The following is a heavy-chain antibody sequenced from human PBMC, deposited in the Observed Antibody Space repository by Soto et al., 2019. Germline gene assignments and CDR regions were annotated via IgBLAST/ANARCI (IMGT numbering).Heavy chain of an antibody. J-gene: IGHJ4*02. CDR1: GFTFSSYA. D-gene: IGHD6-13*01. CDR2: ISGSGGST. V-gene: IGHV3-23*01. Sequence: GGALRPSCAAPGFTFSSYAISRVRPAPGKGLEWVSAISGSGGSTYYADSVKGRFTISRDNSKNTLYLQMNSLRAEDAAVYYCAKARIAAAGPFDYWGQGTLVTVSS. CDR3: AKARIAAAGPFDY.